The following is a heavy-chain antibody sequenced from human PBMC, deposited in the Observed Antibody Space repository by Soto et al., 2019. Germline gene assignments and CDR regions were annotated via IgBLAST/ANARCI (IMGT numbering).Heavy chain of an antibody. CDR3: ARGGNYDFWSGYLSTFDY. J-gene: IGHJ4*02. Sequence: EVQLVESGGGLVQPGGSLRLSCAASGFTVGSNYMSWVRQAPGKGLEWVSVIYSGANTYYADSVKGRFTISRHNSKNTLYLEMHRLRTDYTAVYYCARGGNYDFWSGYLSTFDYWGQGTLGTVSS. D-gene: IGHD3-3*01. V-gene: IGHV3-53*04. CDR2: IYSGANT. CDR1: GFTVGSNY.